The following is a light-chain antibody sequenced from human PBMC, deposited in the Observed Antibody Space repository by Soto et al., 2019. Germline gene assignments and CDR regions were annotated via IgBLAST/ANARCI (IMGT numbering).Light chain of an antibody. V-gene: IGKV1-12*01. J-gene: IGKJ4*01. CDR3: QQANSFPLT. CDR2: TGS. Sequence: DIQMTQSPSSVSASVGDRVSITCRARQGISSWLAWYQQKPGRAPKLLIYTGSSLQSGVPSRFSDTGSGTDFTLTISSQQPEDVATYYCQQANSFPLTFGGGTKVEIK. CDR1: QGISSW.